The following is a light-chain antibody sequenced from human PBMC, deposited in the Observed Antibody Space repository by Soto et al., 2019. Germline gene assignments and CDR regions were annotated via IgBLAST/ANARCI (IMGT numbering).Light chain of an antibody. CDR3: QQSNNWPYS. CDR2: GAS. V-gene: IGKV3-15*01. J-gene: IGKJ2*01. Sequence: EVVMTQSPATLSVSPGERVTLSCRASQSVSDNLAWYQHKPGQAPRLLIYGASTRATTIPARFSGSGSGTEFTLTISSLQSDDFALYYCQQSNNWPYSFGQGTKLDIK. CDR1: QSVSDN.